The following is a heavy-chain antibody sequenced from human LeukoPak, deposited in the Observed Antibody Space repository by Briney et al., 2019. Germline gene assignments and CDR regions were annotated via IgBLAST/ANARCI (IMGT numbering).Heavy chain of an antibody. CDR1: GFTFDDYA. Sequence: PGGSLRLSCAASGFTFDDYAMYWVRQAPGKGLEWVSGISWNSGSIGYADSVKGRFTISRDNAKNSLYLQMNSLIPEDSALYYCAKSDSSGYPPSYWGQGTRVTVSS. CDR3: AKSDSSGYPPSY. CDR2: ISWNSGSI. J-gene: IGHJ4*02. D-gene: IGHD3-22*01. V-gene: IGHV3-9*01.